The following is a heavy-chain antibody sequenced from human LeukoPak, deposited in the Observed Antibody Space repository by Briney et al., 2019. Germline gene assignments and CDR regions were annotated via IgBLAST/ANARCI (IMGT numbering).Heavy chain of an antibody. Sequence: GGSLRLSCAASGFTFSDYYMTWIRRAPGKGLEWVSYISSSSGFTKYADSVRGRFTISRDNAKNSLYLQMNSLRAEDTAVYHCAKRTYSGFFDYWGQGTLVTVSS. J-gene: IGHJ4*02. V-gene: IGHV3-11*03. CDR2: ISSSSGFT. CDR3: AKRTYSGFFDY. D-gene: IGHD5-12*01. CDR1: GFTFSDYY.